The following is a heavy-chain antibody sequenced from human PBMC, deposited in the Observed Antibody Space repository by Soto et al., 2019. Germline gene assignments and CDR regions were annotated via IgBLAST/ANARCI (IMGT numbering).Heavy chain of an antibody. CDR2: IKRDGSEK. D-gene: IGHD6-13*01. CDR1: GFRFEDNW. V-gene: IGHV3-7*03. Sequence: PGGSLRLSCETSGFRFEDNWMNWVRQSPGKGLEWVANIKRDGSEKNYVDSVKGRFIVSRDNAKKSLYLQMNSLRVEGTAVYYCAHGLSSSWWYFEYWGPGTLVTVSS. CDR3: AHGLSSSWWYFEY. J-gene: IGHJ4*02.